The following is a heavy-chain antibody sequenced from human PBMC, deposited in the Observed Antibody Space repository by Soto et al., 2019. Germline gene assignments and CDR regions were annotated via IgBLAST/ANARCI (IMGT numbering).Heavy chain of an antibody. V-gene: IGHV6-1*01. Sequence: SHTLSLTCAISGYSVSSNSAALNWIRQSPSRGLEWLGRTYYRSKWYNDYAVSVKSRITINPDTSKNQFSLQLNSVTPEDTAVYYCARDVIAAAGTLVVWFDPWGQGTLVTVSS. J-gene: IGHJ5*02. CDR1: GYSVSSNSAA. CDR2: TYYRSKWYN. D-gene: IGHD6-13*01. CDR3: ARDVIAAAGTLVVWFDP.